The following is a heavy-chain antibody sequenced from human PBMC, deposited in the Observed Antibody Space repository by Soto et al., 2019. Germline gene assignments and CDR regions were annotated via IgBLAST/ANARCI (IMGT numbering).Heavy chain of an antibody. CDR1: GFTFSSYG. CDR2: ISYDGSNK. CDR3: ARAVAVLFDY. Sequence: PGGSLRLSCAASGFTFSSYGMHWVRQAPGKGLEWVAVISYDGSNKYYADSVKGRFTTSRDNSKNTLYLQMNSLRAEDTAVYYCARAVAVLFDYWGQGTLVTVSS. D-gene: IGHD6-19*01. J-gene: IGHJ4*02. V-gene: IGHV3-30*03.